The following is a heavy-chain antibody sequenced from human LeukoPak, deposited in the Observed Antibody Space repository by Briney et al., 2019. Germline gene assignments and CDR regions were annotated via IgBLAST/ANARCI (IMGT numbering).Heavy chain of an antibody. V-gene: IGHV4-31*03. CDR3: ARWGNSGYASGYFDY. D-gene: IGHD5-12*01. Sequence: PSETLSLTCTVSGDSISSGGNYSSWLRQHPGKGLEWIGYIYYSGSTYYNPSLKSRLTISVDTSKNHFSLKLSSVTAADTAMYYCARWGNSGYASGYFDYWGQGTLVTVSS. J-gene: IGHJ4*02. CDR1: GDSISSGGNY. CDR2: IYYSGST.